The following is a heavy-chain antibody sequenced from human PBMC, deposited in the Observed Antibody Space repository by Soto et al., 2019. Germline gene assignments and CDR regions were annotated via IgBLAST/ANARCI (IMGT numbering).Heavy chain of an antibody. V-gene: IGHV1-18*01. J-gene: IGHJ4*02. CDR1: GYTFTSYG. Sequence: ASVKVSCKASGYTFTSYGISWVRQAPGQGLEWMGWISAYNGNTNYAQKLQGRVTMTTDTSTSTAYMELRSLRSDDTAVYYCAKSSQRYNWKKIRAYYFDYWGQGTRVT. CDR3: AKSSQRYNWKKIRAYYFDY. CDR2: ISAYNGNT. D-gene: IGHD1-1*01.